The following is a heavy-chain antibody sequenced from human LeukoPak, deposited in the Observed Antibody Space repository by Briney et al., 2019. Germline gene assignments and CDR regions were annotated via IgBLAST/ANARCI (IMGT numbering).Heavy chain of an antibody. V-gene: IGHV4-38-2*02. D-gene: IGHD3-10*01. Sequence: PSETLSLTCTVSGYSISTGYYWGWIRQPPGKGLEWIGSIFYDGSSDYNPSLKSRVTISVDKSKNQFSLKLSSVTAADTAVYYCVRIRGFGADYYYYYMDVWGKGSTVTVSS. J-gene: IGHJ6*03. CDR1: GYSISTGYY. CDR2: IFYDGSS. CDR3: VRIRGFGADYYYYYMDV.